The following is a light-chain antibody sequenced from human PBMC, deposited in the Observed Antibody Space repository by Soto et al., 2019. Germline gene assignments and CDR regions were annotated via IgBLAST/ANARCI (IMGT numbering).Light chain of an antibody. Sequence: QSVLTQPPSVSGAPGQRVTISCTGMSSNIGAGYDVHWYQQLPGTAPKLLIYGSSDRPSGVPDRFSGSKSGTSAYLAITGLQAEDEADYYCQSYEGSLSGYVFGTGTKVTVL. CDR2: GSS. CDR1: SSNIGAGYD. CDR3: QSYEGSLSGYV. J-gene: IGLJ1*01. V-gene: IGLV1-40*01.